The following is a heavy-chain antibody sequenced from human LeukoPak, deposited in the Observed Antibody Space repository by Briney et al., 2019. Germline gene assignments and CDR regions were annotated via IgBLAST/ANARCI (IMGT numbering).Heavy chain of an antibody. CDR2: IYTSGST. V-gene: IGHV4-61*02. J-gene: IGHJ4*02. D-gene: IGHD4-17*01. Sequence: SQTLSLTCTVSGGSISSDTYYWNWIRQPAGKGLEWIGRIYTSGSTNYNPSLKSRVTISVDTSRNQFSLKLSPVTAADTAVYYCARGYGDYARRFDYWGQGTLVTVSS. CDR3: ARGYGDYARRFDY. CDR1: GGSISSDTYY.